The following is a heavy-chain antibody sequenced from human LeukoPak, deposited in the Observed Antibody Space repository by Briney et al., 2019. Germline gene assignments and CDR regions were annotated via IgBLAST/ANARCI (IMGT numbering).Heavy chain of an antibody. CDR2: IYSGGST. Sequence: GGSLRLSCAASGFTVSSNYMSWVRQAPGKGLEWVSVIYSGGSTYYADSVKGRFTISRDNAKNSLYLQMNSLRAEDTAVYYCARWTDSYVSVAYYYYMDXXXXGTXVTXSS. J-gene: IGHJ6*03. CDR1: GFTVSSNY. CDR3: ARWTDSYVSVAYYYYMDX. V-gene: IGHV3-66*01. D-gene: IGHD5-18*01.